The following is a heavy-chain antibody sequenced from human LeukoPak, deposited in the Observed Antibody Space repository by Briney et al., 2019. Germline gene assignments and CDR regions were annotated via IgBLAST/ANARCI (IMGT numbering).Heavy chain of an antibody. J-gene: IGHJ2*01. D-gene: IGHD6-13*01. CDR2: ISYDGSNK. CDR3: AKDVAGGITHWYFDL. V-gene: IGHV3-30*18. CDR1: GFTFSSYG. Sequence: GGSLTLSCAASGFTFSSYGMHWVRQAPGKGLEWVALISYDGSNKYYADSVKGRFTISRDNSKNTLYLQMNSLRAEDTAVYYCAKDVAGGITHWYFDLWGRGTLVTVSS.